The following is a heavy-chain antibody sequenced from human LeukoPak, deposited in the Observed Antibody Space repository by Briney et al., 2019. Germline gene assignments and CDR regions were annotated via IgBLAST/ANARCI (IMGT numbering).Heavy chain of an antibody. CDR3: ARGGPRGPQATDY. J-gene: IGHJ4*02. CDR1: GYTFTSYG. V-gene: IGHV1-8*02. Sequence: GASVKVSCKASGYTFTSYGISWVRQAPGQGLEWMGWMNPNSGNTGYAQKFQGRVTMTRNTSISTAYMELSSLRSEDTAVYYCARGGPRGPQATDYWGQGTLVTVSS. CDR2: MNPNSGNT.